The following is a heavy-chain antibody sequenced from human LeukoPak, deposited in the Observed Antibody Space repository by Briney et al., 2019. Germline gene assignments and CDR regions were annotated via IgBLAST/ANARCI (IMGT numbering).Heavy chain of an antibody. Sequence: AGGSLRLSCAASGFTFSSYAMSWVRQAPGKGLEWVSAISFNGGTTYYADSVKGRFTISRDNSKNTLYLQMNSLRAEDTAVYYCAKRGVTTGFDYWGQGTLVSVSS. CDR3: AKRGVTTGFDY. CDR2: ISFNGGTT. CDR1: GFTFSSYA. J-gene: IGHJ4*02. D-gene: IGHD3-10*01. V-gene: IGHV3-23*01.